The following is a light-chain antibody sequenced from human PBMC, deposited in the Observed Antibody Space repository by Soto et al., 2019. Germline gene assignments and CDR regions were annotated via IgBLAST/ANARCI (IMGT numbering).Light chain of an antibody. CDR3: QQCYNTPS. CDR2: WAS. CDR1: QSVLYSSNNKNC. Sequence: DIVMTQSPDSLSVSLGERATINCKSSQSVLYSSNNKNCLAWYQQKPGQSPKLLIYWASTRESGVPDRFSGSGSGTDFTLTIRSLHAEDVAVYYCQQCYNTPSFGPGTKVDI. J-gene: IGKJ3*01. V-gene: IGKV4-1*01.